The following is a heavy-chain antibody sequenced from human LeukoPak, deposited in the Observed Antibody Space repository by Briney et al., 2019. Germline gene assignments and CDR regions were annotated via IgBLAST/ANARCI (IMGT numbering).Heavy chain of an antibody. CDR1: GYSITSTYW. D-gene: IGHD3-22*01. Sequence: PSETLSLTCAVSGYSITSTYWWGWIRQTPGRGLEWIGSLHHSGSTSYNPSLKSRVTISVDTSKNQFSLRLNSVTAADTAVYYCARVGGDDSTGHYSVDYWGKGTLVTVSS. CDR2: LHHSGST. J-gene: IGHJ4*02. V-gene: IGHV4-38-2*01. CDR3: ARVGGDDSTGHYSVDY.